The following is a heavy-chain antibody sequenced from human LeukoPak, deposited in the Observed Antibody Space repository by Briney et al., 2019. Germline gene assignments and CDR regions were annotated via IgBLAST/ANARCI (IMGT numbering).Heavy chain of an antibody. CDR1: GGSISSSSYY. CDR3: ARIAEHLPEYYMDV. D-gene: IGHD1-26*01. J-gene: IGHJ6*03. CDR2: IYYSGST. V-gene: IGHV4-39*07. Sequence: PSETLSLTCTVSGGSISSSSYYWGWIRQPPGKGLEWIGSIYYSGSTYYNPSLKSRVTISVDTSKNQFSLKLSSVTAADTAVYYCARIAEHLPEYYMDVWGKGTTVTVSS.